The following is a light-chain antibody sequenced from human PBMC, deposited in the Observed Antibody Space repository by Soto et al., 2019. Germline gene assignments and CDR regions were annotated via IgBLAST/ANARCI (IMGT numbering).Light chain of an antibody. V-gene: IGLV1-40*01. CDR1: SANIGAGHD. J-gene: IGLJ2*01. CDR2: DNI. CDR3: QSYDTMLSGPGV. Sequence: QSVLTQPTSVSGAPGQRVTISCTGTSANIGAGHDVHWYQQLPGTAPNLLIYDNINRPSGVSDRLSGSKSGTSASLASTRLQAEDEADYYCQSYDTMLSGPGVFGGGTQLTVL.